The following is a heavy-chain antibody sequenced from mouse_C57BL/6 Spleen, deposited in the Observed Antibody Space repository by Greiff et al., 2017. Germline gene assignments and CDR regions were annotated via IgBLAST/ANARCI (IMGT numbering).Heavy chain of an antibody. CDR1: GFSLTSYG. J-gene: IGHJ4*01. Sequence: VHLVESGPGLVQPSQSLSITCTVSGFSLTSYGVHWVRQSPGKGLEWLGVIWSGGSTDYNAAYISRPSISKDNSKSQVFFEMNSLQADDTAIYYCARKNDYDDGYYAMDYWGQGTSVTVSS. D-gene: IGHD2-4*01. V-gene: IGHV2-2*01. CDR3: ARKNDYDDGYYAMDY. CDR2: IWSGGST.